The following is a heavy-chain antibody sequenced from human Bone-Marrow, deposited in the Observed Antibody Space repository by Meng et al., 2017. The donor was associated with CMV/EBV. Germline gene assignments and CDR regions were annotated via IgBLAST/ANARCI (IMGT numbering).Heavy chain of an antibody. CDR3: ARGVGRITIFGVEP. J-gene: IGHJ5*02. CDR2: INHSGST. D-gene: IGHD3-3*01. CDR1: GGSISSSSYY. Sequence: SETLSLTCTVSGGSISSSSYYWGWIRQPPGKGLEWIGEINHSGSTNYNPSLKSRVTISVDTSKNQFSLKLSSVTAADTAVYYCARGVGRITIFGVEPWGQGTRVTGSS. V-gene: IGHV4-39*07.